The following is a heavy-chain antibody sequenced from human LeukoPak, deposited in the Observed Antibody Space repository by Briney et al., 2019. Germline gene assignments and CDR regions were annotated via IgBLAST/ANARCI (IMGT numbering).Heavy chain of an antibody. D-gene: IGHD2-15*01. J-gene: IGHJ5*02. CDR1: GYTFTDYA. Sequence: ASVKVSCKASGYTFTDYALHWVRQVPGQRLEWMGWINAGNGNTKYSQKFQGRVTITRDTSASTAYMELSSPRSEDTAVYYCARRLGYCSGGSCGTGGWFDPWGQGTLVTVS. CDR3: ARRLGYCSGGSCGTGGWFDP. V-gene: IGHV1-3*01. CDR2: INAGNGNT.